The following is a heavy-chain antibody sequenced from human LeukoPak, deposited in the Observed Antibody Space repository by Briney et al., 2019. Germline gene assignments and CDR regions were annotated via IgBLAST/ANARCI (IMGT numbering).Heavy chain of an antibody. V-gene: IGHV4-59*01. CDR1: GGSISSYY. J-gene: IGHJ5*02. D-gene: IGHD7-27*01. CDR3: TRGHWGLQS. Sequence: SETLSLICTVSGGSISSYYWSWIRQSPGKGLEWISYIHHSGNSDYNPSLRSRVTTSLDTSKNQFSLNLISVTAADTAVYYCTRGHWGLQSWSQGTLVTVSS. CDR2: IHHSGNS.